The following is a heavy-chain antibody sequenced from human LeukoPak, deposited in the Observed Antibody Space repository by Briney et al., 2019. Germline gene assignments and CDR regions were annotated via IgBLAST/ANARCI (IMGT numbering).Heavy chain of an antibody. CDR1: GFTFSGYG. V-gene: IGHV3-30*02. D-gene: IGHD2-21*02. J-gene: IGHJ3*02. Sequence: GGSLRLSCAASGFTFSGYGMHWVRQAPGKGLEWVTFIRYDGSNKYYADSVKGRFTISRDNSKNTLYLQMSSLRAEDTAVYYCARDWPRDNDAFDIWGQGTMVTVSS. CDR2: IRYDGSNK. CDR3: ARDWPRDNDAFDI.